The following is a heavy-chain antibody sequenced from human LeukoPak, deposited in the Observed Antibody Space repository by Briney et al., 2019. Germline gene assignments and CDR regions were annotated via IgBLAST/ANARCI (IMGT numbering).Heavy chain of an antibody. D-gene: IGHD2-2*01. J-gene: IGHJ5*02. Sequence: ASVKVSCKASGYTFTSYAMNWVRQAPGQGLEWMGWINTNTGNPTYAQGFTGRFVFSLDTSVSTAYLQISSLKAEDTAVYYCARDLVVVPAATRNWFDPWGQGTLVTVSS. CDR2: INTNTGNP. CDR1: GYTFTSYA. CDR3: ARDLVVVPAATRNWFDP. V-gene: IGHV7-4-1*02.